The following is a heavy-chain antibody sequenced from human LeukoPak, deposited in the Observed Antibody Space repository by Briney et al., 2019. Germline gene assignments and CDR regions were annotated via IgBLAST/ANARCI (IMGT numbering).Heavy chain of an antibody. CDR3: ARGEPSSTSCFDY. J-gene: IGHJ4*02. CDR1: GYTFTGYY. D-gene: IGHD2-2*01. V-gene: IGHV1-2*02. CDR2: INPNRGGT. Sequence: VASVNVSCKASGYTFTGYYMHGVRQARGQGLEWMGLINPNRGGTNYAQKFQGRVTMPRDTSISTAYMELSRLRSDDTDVYYCARGEPSSTSCFDYWGQGTLVTVSS.